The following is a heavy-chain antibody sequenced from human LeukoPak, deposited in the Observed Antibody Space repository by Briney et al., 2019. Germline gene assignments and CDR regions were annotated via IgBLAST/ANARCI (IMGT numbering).Heavy chain of an antibody. CDR3: ARVLRRSRWFDP. D-gene: IGHD2/OR15-2a*01. CDR1: GYTFTSYD. J-gene: IGHJ5*02. Sequence: ASVKVSCKASGYTFTSYDINWVRQATGQGLEWMGWMNPNSGNTGYAQKFQGRVTITRNTSISTAYMELSSLRSEDTAVYYCARVLRRSRWFDPWGQGTLVTVSS. V-gene: IGHV1-8*03. CDR2: MNPNSGNT.